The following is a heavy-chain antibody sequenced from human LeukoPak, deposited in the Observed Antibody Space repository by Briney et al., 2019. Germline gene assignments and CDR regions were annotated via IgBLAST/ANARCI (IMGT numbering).Heavy chain of an antibody. CDR3: ARDFVATGSDFDY. J-gene: IGHJ4*02. D-gene: IGHD5-12*01. CDR2: ISSSSSYI. V-gene: IGHV3-21*01. Sequence: GGSLRLSCAASRFTFSSYSMNWVRQAPGKGLEWVSSISSSSSYIYYADSVKGRFTISRDNAKNSLYLQMNSLRAEDTAVYYCARDFVATGSDFDYWGQGTLVTVSS. CDR1: RFTFSSYS.